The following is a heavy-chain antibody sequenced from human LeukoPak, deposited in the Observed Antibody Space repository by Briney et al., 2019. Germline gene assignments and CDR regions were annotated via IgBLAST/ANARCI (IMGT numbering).Heavy chain of an antibody. J-gene: IGHJ3*02. V-gene: IGHV4-34*01. CDR2: INHSGST. D-gene: IGHD6-19*01. CDR1: GGSFSGYY. CDR3: ARDPSGWDQSTDAFDI. Sequence: SETLSLTCAVYGGSFSGYYWSWIRQPPGKGLEWIGEINHSGSTNYNPSLKSRVTISVDTSKNQFSLKLSSVTAADTAVYYCARDPSGWDQSTDAFDIWGQGTMVTVSS.